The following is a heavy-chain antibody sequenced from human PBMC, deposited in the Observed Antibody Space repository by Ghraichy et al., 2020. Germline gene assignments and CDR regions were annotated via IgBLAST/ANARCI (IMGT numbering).Heavy chain of an antibody. D-gene: IGHD3-22*01. J-gene: IGHJ3*02. CDR2: IYYSGST. V-gene: IGHV4-31*03. CDR1: GGSISSGGYY. Sequence: TLSLTCTVSGGSISSGGYYWSWIRQHPGKGLEWIGYIYYSGSTYYNPSLKSRVTISVDTSKNQFSLKLSSVTAADTAVYYCATTDSSGYIRTHDAFDIWGQGTMVTVSS. CDR3: ATTDSSGYIRTHDAFDI.